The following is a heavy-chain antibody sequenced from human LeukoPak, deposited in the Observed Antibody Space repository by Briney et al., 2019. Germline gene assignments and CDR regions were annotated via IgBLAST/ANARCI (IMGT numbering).Heavy chain of an antibody. CDR3: ASQGLNYYDSSGYSLDY. Sequence: SETLSLTCAVYGGSFSGYYWSWIRQPPGKGLEWIGEINHSGSTNYNPSLKSRVTISVDTSKNQFSLKLSSVTAADTVVYYCASQGLNYYDSSGYSLDYWGQGTLVTVSS. J-gene: IGHJ4*02. CDR2: INHSGST. CDR1: GGSFSGYY. V-gene: IGHV4-34*01. D-gene: IGHD3-22*01.